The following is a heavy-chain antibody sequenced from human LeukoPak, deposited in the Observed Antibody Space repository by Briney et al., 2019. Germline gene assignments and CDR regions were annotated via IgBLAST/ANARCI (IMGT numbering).Heavy chain of an antibody. CDR1: GFSFSSYE. J-gene: IGHJ4*02. Sequence: GGSLRLSCAASGFSFSSYEMNWVRQAPGKGLEWVSYISSSGSTIKYAHSVKGRFTISRDNAKNSLYLQMNSLRAEDAAVYYCAKAPLGRCTGAICYSFDYWGQGTLVTVSS. V-gene: IGHV3-48*03. CDR2: ISSSGSTI. CDR3: AKAPLGRCTGAICYSFDY. D-gene: IGHD2-8*02.